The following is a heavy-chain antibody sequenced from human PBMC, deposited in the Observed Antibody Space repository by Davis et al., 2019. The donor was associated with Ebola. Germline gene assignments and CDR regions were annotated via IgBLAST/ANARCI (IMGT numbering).Heavy chain of an antibody. CDR1: GGSISSSSYY. CDR2: IYYRGST. D-gene: IGHD5-18*01. J-gene: IGHJ5*02. V-gene: IGHV4-39*01. Sequence: MPSETLSLTCTVSGGSISSSSYYWGWIRQPPGEGLQWIGSIYYRGSTYYNPSLKSRVTISVDTSKNQFSLKLSSVTAADTAVYYCARVSLRGYTAVYNWFDPWGQGTLVTVSS. CDR3: ARVSLRGYTAVYNWFDP.